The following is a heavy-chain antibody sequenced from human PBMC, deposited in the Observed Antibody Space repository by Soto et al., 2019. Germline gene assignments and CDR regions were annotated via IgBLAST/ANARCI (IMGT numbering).Heavy chain of an antibody. V-gene: IGHV3-9*01. CDR1: GFTFDDHA. CDR2: ITWNSVAL. Sequence: VQLVESGGGLVRPGGSLRLSCAASGFTFDDHAMHWVRQAPGKGLEWISAITWNSVALDYADSVKGRFTISRDNAKNSLYLQMNSLRPEDTVLYYCAKERVRDFDGWGQGTLVTVSS. D-gene: IGHD3-9*01. CDR3: AKERVRDFDG. J-gene: IGHJ4*02.